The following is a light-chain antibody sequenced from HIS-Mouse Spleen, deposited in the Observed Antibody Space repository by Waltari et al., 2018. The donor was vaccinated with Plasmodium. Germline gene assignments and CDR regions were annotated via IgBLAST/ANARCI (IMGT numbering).Light chain of an antibody. V-gene: IGLV3-1*01. CDR1: KLGDKY. CDR2: QDS. J-gene: IGLJ1*01. Sequence: SYELTQPPSVSVSPGQTARLTCSRDKLGDKYACWYQQKPGQSPVLVIYQDSKRPSGIPERFSGSTSGNTATLTISGTQAMDEADYYCQAWDSSTHYVFGTGTNVTVL. CDR3: QAWDSSTHYV.